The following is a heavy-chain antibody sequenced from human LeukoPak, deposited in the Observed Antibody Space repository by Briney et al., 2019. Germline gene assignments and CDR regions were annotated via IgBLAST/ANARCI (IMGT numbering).Heavy chain of an antibody. CDR3: ARGRYLTTSGGAAAGFLDY. J-gene: IGHJ4*02. D-gene: IGHD6-13*01. V-gene: IGHV4-34*01. CDR1: GGSFSGYY. Sequence: PSEILSLTCAVSGGSFSGYYWNWIRQSPGKGLEWIGEINHSGSTHYNPSLKSRVTISVDTSQKQFSLRLTPVTAADTAVYYCARGRYLTTSGGAAAGFLDYWGQGSLVTVST. CDR2: INHSGST.